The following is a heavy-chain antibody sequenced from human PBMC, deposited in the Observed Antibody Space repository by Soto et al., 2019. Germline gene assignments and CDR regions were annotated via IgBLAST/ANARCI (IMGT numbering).Heavy chain of an antibody. V-gene: IGHV4-59*01. J-gene: IGHJ2*01. CDR2: IYYDGNT. CDR3: ARGNSYFDL. Sequence: QVQLQESGPGLVKPSETLSLTCTVSGGSITTYYWSWIRQPPGKGLEWIGYIYYDGNTNYNPSLKSRVTISVDTSKNQFSLKLNSVTAADTAVYYCARGNSYFDLWGRGTLVTVSS. CDR1: GGSITTYY.